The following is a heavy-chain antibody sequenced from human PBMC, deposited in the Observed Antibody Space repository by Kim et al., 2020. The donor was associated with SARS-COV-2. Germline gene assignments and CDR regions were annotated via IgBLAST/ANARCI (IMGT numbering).Heavy chain of an antibody. V-gene: IGHV4-59*13. J-gene: IGHJ6*02. CDR2: IYYSGST. D-gene: IGHD1-26*01. Sequence: SETLSLTCTVSGGSISSYYWSWIRQPPGKGLEWIGYIYYSGSTNYNPSLKSRVTISVDTSKNQFSLKLSSVTAADTAVYYCAREDRPRVGATRGLYYYGMDVWGQGTTVTVSS. CDR1: GGSISSYY. CDR3: AREDRPRVGATRGLYYYGMDV.